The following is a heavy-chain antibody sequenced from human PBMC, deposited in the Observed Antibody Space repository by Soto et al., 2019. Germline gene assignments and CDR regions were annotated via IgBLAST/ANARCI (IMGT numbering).Heavy chain of an antibody. CDR3: ARSPVGDAFNV. J-gene: IGHJ3*01. CDR1: GFTFSSYS. CDR2: ISSGSDYI. V-gene: IGHV3-21*01. Sequence: EVQLVESGGGLVKPGGSLRLSCAASGFTFSSYSMNWVRQAPGKGLEWVSSISSGSDYIFYADSVKGRFPISRDTARNSLFLQMNSLTAEDTAVYYCARSPVGDAFNVWGQGTVVTVSS.